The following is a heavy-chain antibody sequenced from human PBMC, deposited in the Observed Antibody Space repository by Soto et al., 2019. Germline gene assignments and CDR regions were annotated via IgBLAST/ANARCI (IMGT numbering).Heavy chain of an antibody. D-gene: IGHD1-26*01. Sequence: QVQLVESGGGVVQPGRSLSLSCAASGFTFSSYGMHWVRQAPGKGLEWVAVISYDGSNKYYADSVKGRFTISRDNSKNTLYLQMNSLRAEDTAVYYCAKIEWELLWLDYWGQGTLVTVSS. CDR1: GFTFSSYG. J-gene: IGHJ4*02. CDR2: ISYDGSNK. V-gene: IGHV3-30*18. CDR3: AKIEWELLWLDY.